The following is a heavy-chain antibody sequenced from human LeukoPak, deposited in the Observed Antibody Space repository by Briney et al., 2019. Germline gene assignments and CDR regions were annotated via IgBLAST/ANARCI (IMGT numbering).Heavy chain of an antibody. CDR1: QFTLSSYW. V-gene: IGHV3-74*01. D-gene: IGHD5-18*01. J-gene: IGHJ3*02. CDR2: INSDASST. CDR3: ARDMNVDTAMDI. Sequence: SGGSLRLSCAASQFTLSSYWMHWVRQAPGKGLVWVSFINSDASSTAYADSVKGRFTISRDNAKNTLYLQMNSLRVEDTAVYYCARDMNVDTAMDIWGQGTLVTVSS.